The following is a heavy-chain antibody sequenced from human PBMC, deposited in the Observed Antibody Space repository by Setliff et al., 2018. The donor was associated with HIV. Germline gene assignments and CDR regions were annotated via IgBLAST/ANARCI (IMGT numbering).Heavy chain of an antibody. CDR2: SRNKANSYST. J-gene: IGHJ5*02. D-gene: IGHD3-16*01. Sequence: PGESLKISCAASGFTFSDHYMDWVRQAPGKGLEWVGRSRNKANSYSTDYAASVKGRFTISRDVSKNSLFLQMNSLKTEDTAVYYCTRELAFGRVLAINWFDPWGQGTTVTVSS. V-gene: IGHV3-72*01. CDR3: TRELAFGRVLAINWFDP. CDR1: GFTFSDHY.